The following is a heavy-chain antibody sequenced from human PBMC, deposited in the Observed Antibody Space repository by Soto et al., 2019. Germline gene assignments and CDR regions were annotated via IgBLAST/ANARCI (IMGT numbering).Heavy chain of an antibody. D-gene: IGHD4-4*01. Sequence: ASVKVSFKASGYTFTNSAFSWVRQAPGHGLEWMGWISSYTGNTNFAQKFQGRLSMTTDPSTNTAYMELRSLRSDDTAVYYCARDEYSNGRNWFGPWGQGTPVTVSS. CDR1: GYTFTNSA. V-gene: IGHV1-18*01. J-gene: IGHJ5*02. CDR2: ISSYTGNT. CDR3: ARDEYSNGRNWFGP.